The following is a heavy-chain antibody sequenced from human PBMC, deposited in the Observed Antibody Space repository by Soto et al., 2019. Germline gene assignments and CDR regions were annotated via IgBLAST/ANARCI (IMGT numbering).Heavy chain of an antibody. CDR2: ISGSGDAT. J-gene: IGHJ2*01. V-gene: IGHV3-23*01. CDR3: AKPPTTKTTYNWYLDL. D-gene: IGHD4-17*01. Sequence: ESGGGLILPGGSLRLSCEASGFTFRNYVMAWVRQAPGKGLEWVSGISGSGDATFYADSVEGRFTVSRDNSKNTLYLQMNSLGAEDTAVYYCAKPPTTKTTYNWYLDLWGRGTLVTVSS. CDR1: GFTFRNYV.